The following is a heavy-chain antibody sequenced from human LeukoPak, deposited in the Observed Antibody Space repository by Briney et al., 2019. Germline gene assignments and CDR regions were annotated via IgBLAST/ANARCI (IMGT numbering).Heavy chain of an antibody. D-gene: IGHD5-12*01. V-gene: IGHV3-66*01. CDR1: GGSISSSSYY. CDR3: ARDRRGYSGYDLYYYYYMDV. CDR2: IYSGGST. J-gene: IGHJ6*03. Sequence: ETLSLTCTVSGGSISSSSYYWGWIRQAPGKGLEWVSVIYSGGSTYYADSVKGRFTISRDNSKNTLYLQMNSLRAEDTAVYYCARDRRGYSGYDLYYYYYMDVWGKGTTVTISS.